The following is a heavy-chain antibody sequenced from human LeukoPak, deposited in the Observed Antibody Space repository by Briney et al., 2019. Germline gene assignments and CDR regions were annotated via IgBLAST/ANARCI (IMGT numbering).Heavy chain of an antibody. V-gene: IGHV4-31*03. D-gene: IGHD3-10*01. CDR2: IYYRGGGT. CDR3: ARVQGLSSRPFDY. J-gene: IGHJ4*02. CDR1: GGSISSGGYY. Sequence: SETLSLTCTVSGGSISSGGYYWSWIRQHPGKGLEWIGYIYYRGGGTYYNPSLKSRVTISVDTSKNQFSLKLSSVTAADTAVYYCARVQGLSSRPFDYWGQGTLVTVSS.